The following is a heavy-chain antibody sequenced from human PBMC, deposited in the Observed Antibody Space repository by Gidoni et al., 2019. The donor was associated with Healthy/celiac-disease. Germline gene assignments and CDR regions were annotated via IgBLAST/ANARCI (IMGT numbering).Heavy chain of an antibody. CDR2: IKSKTDGGTT. CDR1: GITFRNAW. D-gene: IGHD3-22*01. V-gene: IGHV3-15*01. CDR3: TTDFLWGSSGYPFDY. J-gene: IGHJ4*02. Sequence: EVQLVESGGGLVKPGGSLRLSCAASGITFRNAWMSWVRQAPGKGLEWVGRIKSKTDGGTTDYAAPVKGRFTSSRDDSKNTLYLQMNSLKTEDTAVYYCTTDFLWGSSGYPFDYWGQGTLVTVSS.